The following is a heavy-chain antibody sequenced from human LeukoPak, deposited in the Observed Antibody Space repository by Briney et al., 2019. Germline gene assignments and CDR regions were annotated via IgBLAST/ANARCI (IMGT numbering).Heavy chain of an antibody. CDR2: IYYSGST. Sequence: SETLSLTCTVSGGSISSYYWSWIRQPPGKGLEWIGYIYYSGSTNYNPSLKSRVTISVDTSKNQFSLKLSPVTAADTAVYYCARFILTGYYYMDVWGKGTTVTVSS. CDR3: ARFILTGYYYMDV. J-gene: IGHJ6*03. V-gene: IGHV4-59*01. D-gene: IGHD3-9*01. CDR1: GGSISSYY.